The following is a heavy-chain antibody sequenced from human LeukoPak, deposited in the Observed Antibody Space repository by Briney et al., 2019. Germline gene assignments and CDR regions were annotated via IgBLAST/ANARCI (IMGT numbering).Heavy chain of an antibody. V-gene: IGHV3-74*01. CDR1: GFIFRNYW. D-gene: IGHD4-11*01. CDR2: INNDGKLV. CDR3: VRGLGDV. Sequence: PGGSLRLSCSASGFIFRNYWMHWVRQAPGKGPVWVSRINNDGKLVTYADSVKGRFTISRDSAKDTEFLQMNSLRVEDTALYYCVRGLGDVWGKGTLVTVSS. J-gene: IGHJ6*04.